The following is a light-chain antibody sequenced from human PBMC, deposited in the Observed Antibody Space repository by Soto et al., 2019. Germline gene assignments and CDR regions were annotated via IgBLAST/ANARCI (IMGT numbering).Light chain of an antibody. J-gene: IGKJ4*01. V-gene: IGKV1-5*03. Sequence: DIQMTQSPSPLSASVGDRVTITCRASQSISSWLAWYQQKPGKAPKLLIYKASSLESGVPSRFSGSGSGTEFTLTISCLQPDDFATYYCQQYNGYSLTFGGGTKVEIK. CDR2: KAS. CDR1: QSISSW. CDR3: QQYNGYSLT.